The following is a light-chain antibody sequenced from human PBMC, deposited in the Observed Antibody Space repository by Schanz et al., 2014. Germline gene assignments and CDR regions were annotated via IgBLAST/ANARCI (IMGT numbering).Light chain of an antibody. J-gene: IGLJ3*02. V-gene: IGLV2-14*03. CDR2: DVS. Sequence: QSALTQPASVSGSPGQSITISCTGTTSDVGGYNYVSWSQQHPGKAPRLMIFDVSKRPSGVPDRFSDSKSGTSASLAISGLRFEDEADYFCAAWDDSLSGPVFGGGTKLTVL. CDR3: AAWDDSLSGPV. CDR1: TSDVGGYNY.